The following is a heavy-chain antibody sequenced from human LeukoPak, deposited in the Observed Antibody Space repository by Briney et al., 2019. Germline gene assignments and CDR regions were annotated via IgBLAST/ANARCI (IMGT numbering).Heavy chain of an antibody. J-gene: IGHJ6*02. Sequence: GESLKISCKGSGYSFTSYWIGWVRQIPGKGLEWMGIIYPGDSDTRYSPSFQGQVTISADKSISTAYLQWSSLKASDTAMYYCARPRFDLSSRAAFRNCSSTSCSYYYYYYGMDVWGQGTTVTVSS. CDR1: GYSFTSYW. V-gene: IGHV5-51*01. CDR3: ARPRFDLSSRAAFRNCSSTSCSYYYYYYGMDV. CDR2: IYPGDSDT. D-gene: IGHD2-2*01.